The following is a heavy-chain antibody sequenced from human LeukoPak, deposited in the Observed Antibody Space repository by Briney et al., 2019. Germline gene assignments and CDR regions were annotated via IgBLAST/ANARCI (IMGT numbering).Heavy chain of an antibody. D-gene: IGHD6-13*01. CDR2: IYYSGST. J-gene: IGHJ4*02. V-gene: IGHV4-59*01. CDR3: ARGPSSSWSGFDY. CDR1: GGSISSYY. Sequence: PSETLSLTCTVSGGSISSYYWSWIRQPPGKGLEWIGYIYYSGSTNYNPSLKSRVTIPVDTSKNQFSLKLSSVTAADTAVYYCARGPSSSWSGFDYWGQGTLVTVSS.